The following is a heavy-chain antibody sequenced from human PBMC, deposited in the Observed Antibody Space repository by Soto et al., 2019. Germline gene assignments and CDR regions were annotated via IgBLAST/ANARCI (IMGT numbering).Heavy chain of an antibody. CDR1: GFTFSSYA. V-gene: IGHV3-23*04. CDR2: VSGTGDST. D-gene: IGHD2-15*01. CDR3: AKGSCSGGSCYSSDY. Sequence: EVQLVESGGGLVKPGGSLRLSCAASGFTFSSYAMSWVRQPPGKGLEWVSTVSGTGDSTYYADSVKGRFTISRDNSKNTVYLQMNSLRAEDTAVYYCAKGSCSGGSCYSSDYWGQGTLVTVSS. J-gene: IGHJ4*02.